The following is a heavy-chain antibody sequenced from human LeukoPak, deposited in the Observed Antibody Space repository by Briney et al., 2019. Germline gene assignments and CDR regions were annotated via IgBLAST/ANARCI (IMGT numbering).Heavy chain of an antibody. V-gene: IGHV4-61*02. Sequence: SQTLSLTCTVSGGSISSGLYYWSWIRQPAGKGLEWIGRIYSGGRTNYNPSLKSRVTISVDTSRNQFSLKVSSVTAADTAVYYCAREGSIYYDDSSGYLGYWGQGTLVTVSS. CDR1: GGSISSGLYY. CDR2: IYSGGRT. D-gene: IGHD3-22*01. CDR3: AREGSIYYDDSSGYLGY. J-gene: IGHJ4*02.